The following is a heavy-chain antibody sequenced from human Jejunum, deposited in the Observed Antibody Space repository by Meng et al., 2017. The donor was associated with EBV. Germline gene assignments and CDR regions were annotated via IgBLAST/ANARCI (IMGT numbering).Heavy chain of an antibody. D-gene: IGHD2-15*01. CDR3: ARDWGYCNDGSCLNNRNWFDP. J-gene: IGHJ5*02. V-gene: IGHV1-46*01. CDR1: QYTFTSYY. Sequence: ERLGARGKKPGASVKVSCKASQYTFTSYYIHWVRQAPGQGLEWMGIINPSGGSTTYAPKFQGRVTMTRDTSTSTVYMELSSLRSEDTAVYYCARDWGYCNDGSCLNNRNWFDPWGQGTLVTVSS. CDR2: INPSGGST.